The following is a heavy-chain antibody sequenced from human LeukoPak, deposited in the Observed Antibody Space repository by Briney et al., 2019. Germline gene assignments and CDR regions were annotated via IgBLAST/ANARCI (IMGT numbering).Heavy chain of an antibody. V-gene: IGHV1-18*01. Sequence: ASVKVSCKASGYTFTSYGINWVRQAPGQGLEWMGWISAYNGNINYAQKLQGRVTMTTDTSTSTAYMELRSLRSDDTAVYYCARSIVGSSWYYFDCWGQGTLVTVSS. CDR3: ARSIVGSSWYYFDC. D-gene: IGHD6-13*01. CDR2: ISAYNGNI. J-gene: IGHJ4*02. CDR1: GYTFTSYG.